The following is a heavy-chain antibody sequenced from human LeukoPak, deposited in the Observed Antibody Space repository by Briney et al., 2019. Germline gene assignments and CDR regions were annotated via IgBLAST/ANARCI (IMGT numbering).Heavy chain of an antibody. D-gene: IGHD3-3*01. CDR1: GFTFSDYY. CDR3: ARDRPYYDFWSGYPYNWFDP. V-gene: IGHV3-11*04. J-gene: IGHJ5*02. Sequence: GGSLRLSCAASGFTFSDYYMSWIRQAPGKGLERVSYISSSGSTIYYADSVKGRFTISRDNAKNSLYLQMNSLRAEDTAVYYCARDRPYYDFWSGYPYNWFDPWGQGTLVTVSS. CDR2: ISSSGSTI.